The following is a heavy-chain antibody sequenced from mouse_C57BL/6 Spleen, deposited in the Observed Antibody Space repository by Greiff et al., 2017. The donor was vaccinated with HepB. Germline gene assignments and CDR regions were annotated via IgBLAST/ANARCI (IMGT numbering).Heavy chain of an antibody. Sequence: VQLQQSGPELVKPGASVKLSCKASGYTFTSYDINWVKQRPGQGLEWIGWIYPRDGSTKYNEKFKGKATLTVDTSSSTADMSLHSLTSEDSAVYFCARSEGYAWFAYWGQGTLVTVSA. CDR1: GYTFTSYD. J-gene: IGHJ3*01. D-gene: IGHD2-2*01. CDR3: ARSEGYAWFAY. V-gene: IGHV1-85*01. CDR2: IYPRDGST.